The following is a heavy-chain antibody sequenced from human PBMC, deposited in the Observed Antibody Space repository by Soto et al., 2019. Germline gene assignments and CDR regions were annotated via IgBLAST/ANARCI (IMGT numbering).Heavy chain of an antibody. CDR2: IYYSGST. CDR1: GAPIRSGGYS. Sequence: QRLSRSCPLSGAPIRSGGYSWSWIRQPPGKGLEWSGYIYYSGSTNYNPSLKSRVTISVDTSKHQFPLKLSSVTAADTAAYYCVLYSGYDYNSGWFDRWGQGTLVTVSS. J-gene: IGHJ5*02. V-gene: IGHV4-61*08. D-gene: IGHD5-12*01. CDR3: VLYSGYDYNSGWFDR.